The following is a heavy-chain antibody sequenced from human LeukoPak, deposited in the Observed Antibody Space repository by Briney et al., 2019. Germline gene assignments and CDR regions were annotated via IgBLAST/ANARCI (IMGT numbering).Heavy chain of an antibody. Sequence: GGSLRLSCIASGFTFTTYAMSWVRQAPGKGLEWLSTVNSHGGSTYYAESVKGRFTISRGNSKNTLYVQVNSLGTEDTAAYYCAKGSYYDSSGSFYFDYWGQGTLVTVSS. CDR1: GFTFTTYA. V-gene: IGHV3-23*01. CDR2: VNSHGGST. CDR3: AKGSYYDSSGSFYFDY. J-gene: IGHJ4*02. D-gene: IGHD3-22*01.